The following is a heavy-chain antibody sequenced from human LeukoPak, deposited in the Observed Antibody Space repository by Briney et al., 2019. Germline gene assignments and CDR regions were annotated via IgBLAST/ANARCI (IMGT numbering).Heavy chain of an antibody. CDR2: IISSSSYI. V-gene: IGHV3-21*01. CDR1: GFTFSSYS. CDR3: AADIVATKYDYYGMDV. Sequence: PGGSLRLSCAASGFTFSSYSMIWVRQAPGKGLEWVSSIISSSSYIYYADSVKGRFTISRDNAKNSLYLQMNSLRAEDTAVYYCAADIVATKYDYYGMDVWGQGTTVTVSS. J-gene: IGHJ6*02. D-gene: IGHD5-12*01.